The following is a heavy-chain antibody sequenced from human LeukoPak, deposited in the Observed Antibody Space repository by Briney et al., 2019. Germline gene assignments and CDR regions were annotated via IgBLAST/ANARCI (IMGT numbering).Heavy chain of an antibody. CDR3: SRSGYGSEYFQL. J-gene: IGHJ1*01. CDR1: GASIGSRDW. CDR2: IYHSGIT. D-gene: IGHD3-22*01. V-gene: IGHV4-4*02. Sequence: PSETLSLTCAVSGASIGSRDWWSWVRQSPGKGLEWIGEIYHSGITNYNPSLQSRVTFSLDKSNNQVSLNLTSVTAADTAIYYCSRSGYGSEYFQLWGQGTLVTVSS.